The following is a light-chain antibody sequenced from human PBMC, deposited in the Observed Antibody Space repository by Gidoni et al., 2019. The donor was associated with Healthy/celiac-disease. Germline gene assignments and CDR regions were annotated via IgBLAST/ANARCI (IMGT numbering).Light chain of an antibody. Sequence: DIQMTQSPSSLAASVGDRVTITGRASQSISSYLNWYQPKPGKAPKLLIYAASSLQSGVPSRFRGSVSGTDFTLTIRSLHPADFATYFCQQSYSTPYTFGQGTKLEIK. CDR3: QQSYSTPYT. CDR1: QSISSY. V-gene: IGKV1-39*01. J-gene: IGKJ2*01. CDR2: AAS.